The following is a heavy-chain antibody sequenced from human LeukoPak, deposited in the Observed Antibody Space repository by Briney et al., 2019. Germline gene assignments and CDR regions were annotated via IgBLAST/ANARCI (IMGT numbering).Heavy chain of an antibody. V-gene: IGHV4-39*01. CDR2: FHNTDT. J-gene: IGHJ4*02. Sequence: SETLSLTCIVSGGSISTSYRWGWIRQPPGKGLEGIGSFHNTDTSYNPSLKSRVTISVDTSKNQMSLKLSSVTAADTAVYYCARHRYFGGNFADSWGQGILVTVPS. CDR3: ARHRYFGGNFADS. D-gene: IGHD4-23*01. CDR1: GGSISTSYR.